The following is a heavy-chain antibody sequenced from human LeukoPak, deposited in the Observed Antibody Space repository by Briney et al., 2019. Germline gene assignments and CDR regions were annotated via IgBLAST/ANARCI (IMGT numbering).Heavy chain of an antibody. J-gene: IGHJ4*02. V-gene: IGHV1-2*02. CDR1: GYTFTGYY. CDR2: INPNSGGT. CDR3: ARVGDRIAVAGTLDY. Sequence: ASVKGSCKASGYTFTGYYMHWVRQAPGQGLEWMGWINPNSGGTNYAQKFQGRVTMTRDTSISTAYMELSRLRSDDTAVYYCARVGDRIAVAGTLDYWGQGTLVTVSS. D-gene: IGHD6-19*01.